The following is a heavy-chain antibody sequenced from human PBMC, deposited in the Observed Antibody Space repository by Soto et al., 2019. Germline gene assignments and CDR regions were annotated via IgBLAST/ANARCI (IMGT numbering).Heavy chain of an antibody. J-gene: IGHJ4*02. CDR2: ISGSGGST. V-gene: IGHV3-23*01. CDR1: GFTFSSYA. D-gene: IGHD6-13*01. Sequence: EVQLLESGGGLVQPGGSLRLSCAASGFTFSSYAMSWVRQAPGKGLEWVSAISGSGGSTYYADSVKGRFTISRDNSKNTLYLQMNSLRAVDTAVYYCAKDLRVRRSSWYPPFDYWGQGTLVTVSS. CDR3: AKDLRVRRSSWYPPFDY.